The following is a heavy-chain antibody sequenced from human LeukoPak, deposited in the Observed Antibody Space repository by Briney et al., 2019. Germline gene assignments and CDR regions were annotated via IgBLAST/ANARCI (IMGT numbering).Heavy chain of an antibody. CDR3: AKDLHKTASFGVVITRNYYYYMDV. Sequence: ASVKVSCKASGYTFTSYDINWVRQATGQGLEWMGWMNPNSGNTGYAQKFQGRVTITRNTSISTAYMELSSLRSEDTAVYYCAKDLHKTASFGVVITRNYYYYMDVWGKGTTVTVSS. J-gene: IGHJ6*03. CDR1: GYTFTSYD. V-gene: IGHV1-8*03. D-gene: IGHD3-3*01. CDR2: MNPNSGNT.